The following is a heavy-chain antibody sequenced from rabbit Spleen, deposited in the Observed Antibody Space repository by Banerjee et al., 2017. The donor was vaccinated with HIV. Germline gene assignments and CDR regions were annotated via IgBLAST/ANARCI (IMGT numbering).Heavy chain of an antibody. V-gene: IGHV1S45*01. CDR3: ARDLVTVIGWNFNL. J-gene: IGHJ4*01. CDR1: GVSFSDKDV. D-gene: IGHD1-1*01. Sequence: EQLEESGGGLVKPEGSLTLTCKASGVSFSDKDVMCWVRQAPGKGLEWIACINIVTGKSVYASWPKGRFTMSRTSSTTVTLQMTSLTAADTATYFCARDLVTVIGWNFNLWGQGTLVTVS. CDR2: INIVTGKS.